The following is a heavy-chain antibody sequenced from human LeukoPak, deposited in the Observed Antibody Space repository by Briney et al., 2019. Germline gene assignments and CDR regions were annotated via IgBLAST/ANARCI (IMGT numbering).Heavy chain of an antibody. D-gene: IGHD4-17*01. CDR3: ATQFFYGDFPYFDY. CDR1: GGSISSSSYY. J-gene: IGHJ4*02. Sequence: SETLSLTCTVSGGSISSSSYYWGWIRQPPGKGLEWIGSIYYSGSTYYNPSLKSRVTISVDTSKNQFSLKLSSVTAADTAAYYCATQFFYGDFPYFDYWGQGTLVTVSS. CDR2: IYYSGST. V-gene: IGHV4-39*01.